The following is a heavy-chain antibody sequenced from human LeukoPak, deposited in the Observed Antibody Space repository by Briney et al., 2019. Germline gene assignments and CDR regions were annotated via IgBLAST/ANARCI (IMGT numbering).Heavy chain of an antibody. CDR3: ARRGVVVVPAANHYYYYYYMDV. D-gene: IGHD2-2*01. J-gene: IGHJ6*03. CDR2: IYPGDSDT. V-gene: IGHV5-51*01. CDR1: GYSFTSYW. Sequence: RGESLQISCKGSGYSFTSYWIGWVRQLPGKGLEWMGTIYPGDSDTRYSPSFQGQVTISADKSISTAYLQWSSLKASDTAMYYCARRGVVVVPAANHYYYYYYMDVWGKGTTVTVSS.